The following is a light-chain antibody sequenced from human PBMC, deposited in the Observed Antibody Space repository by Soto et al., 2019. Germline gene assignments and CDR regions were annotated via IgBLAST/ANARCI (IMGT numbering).Light chain of an antibody. CDR3: ATLVSILKGCL. J-gene: IGLJ3*02. Sequence: QSVLTQPPSASGTPGQRVTISCSGSSSNIGSNTVNWYQQLPGTAPKLLIYSDNQRPSGVPDRFSGSKSGTSASLANSGLPSEDKAYYYCATLVSILKGCLFGGRT. CDR2: SDN. CDR1: SSNIGSNT. V-gene: IGLV1-44*01.